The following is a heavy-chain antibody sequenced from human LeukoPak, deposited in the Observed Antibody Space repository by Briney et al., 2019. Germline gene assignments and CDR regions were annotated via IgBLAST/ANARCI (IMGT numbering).Heavy chain of an antibody. J-gene: IGHJ4*02. Sequence: SETLSLTCTVSGGSISSYYWSWIRQPPGKGLEWIGEINHSGSTNYNPSLKSRVTISVDTSKNQFSLKLSSVTAADTAVYYCARGVDSHYYGSGSSADYFDYWGQGTLVTVSS. CDR3: ARGVDSHYYGSGSSADYFDY. D-gene: IGHD3-10*01. CDR2: INHSGST. CDR1: GGSISSYY. V-gene: IGHV4-34*01.